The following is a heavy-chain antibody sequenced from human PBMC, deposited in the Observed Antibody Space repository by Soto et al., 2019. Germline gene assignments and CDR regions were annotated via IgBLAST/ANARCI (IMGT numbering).Heavy chain of an antibody. V-gene: IGHV1-18*01. D-gene: IGHD3-16*01. CDR1: GYTFTTYG. Sequence: QVQLVQSGAEVRKPGASVKVSCKASGYTFTTYGISWVRQAPGQGLEWMGWISGYNGHTKYAQKFQGRVTMTTDTSRSTVYMDLQSLRSDDTAVYYCAREGEMPYYYYGLDVWGQGTTVTVSS. CDR2: ISGYNGHT. CDR3: AREGEMPYYYYGLDV. J-gene: IGHJ6*02.